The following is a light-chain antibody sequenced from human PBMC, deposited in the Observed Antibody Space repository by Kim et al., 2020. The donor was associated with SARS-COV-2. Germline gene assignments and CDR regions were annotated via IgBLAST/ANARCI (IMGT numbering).Light chain of an antibody. CDR2: AAA. Sequence: ASIGDRVTITCRASQDIADSLASYQQKPGKVPQVLFYAAAPLQPVVPSRFCGRGSGTEFTLTIGSLQTEEVATYYCQKYNGAPWTFGAGTKVE. CDR3: QKYNGAPWT. V-gene: IGKV1-27*01. CDR1: QDIADS. J-gene: IGKJ4*02.